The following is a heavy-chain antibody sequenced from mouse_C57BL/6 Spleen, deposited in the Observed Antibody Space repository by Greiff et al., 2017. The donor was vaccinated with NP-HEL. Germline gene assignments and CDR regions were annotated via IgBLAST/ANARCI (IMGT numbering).Heavy chain of an antibody. V-gene: IGHV1-42*01. D-gene: IGHD2-5*01. CDR1: GYSFTGYY. CDR2: INPSTGGT. Sequence: EVQLQQSGPELVKPGASVKISCKASGYSFTGYYMNWVKQSPEKSLEWIGEINPSTGGTTYNQKFKAKATLTVDKSSSTAYMQLKSLTSEDSAVYYCARNSNYLAYWGQGTLVTVSA. J-gene: IGHJ3*01. CDR3: ARNSNYLAY.